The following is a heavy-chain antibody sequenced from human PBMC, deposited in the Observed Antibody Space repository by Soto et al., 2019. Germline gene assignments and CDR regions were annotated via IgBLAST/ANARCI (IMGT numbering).Heavy chain of an antibody. J-gene: IGHJ4*02. D-gene: IGHD4-17*01. CDR2: IYYSGST. CDR3: ARYPNDYGDPFDY. Sequence: PSETLSLTCTVSGGSISSYYWSWIRQPPGKGLEWIGYIYYSGSTNYNPSLKSRVTISVDTSKNQFSLKLSSVTAADTAVYYCARYPNDYGDPFDYWGQGTLVTVS. V-gene: IGHV4-59*08. CDR1: GGSISSYY.